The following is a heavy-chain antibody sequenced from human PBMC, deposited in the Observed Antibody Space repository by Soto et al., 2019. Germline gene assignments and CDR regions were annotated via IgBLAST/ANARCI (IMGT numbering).Heavy chain of an antibody. J-gene: IGHJ4*02. D-gene: IGHD5-18*01. V-gene: IGHV4-31*03. Sequence: SETLSLTCTVSGGSISSGGYYWSWIRQHPGKGLEWIGYIYYSGSTYYNPSLKSRVTISVDTSKNQFSLKLSSVTAADTAVYYCARDTPRGYSYGSFDYWGQGTLVTVSS. CDR2: IYYSGST. CDR1: GGSISSGGYY. CDR3: ARDTPRGYSYGSFDY.